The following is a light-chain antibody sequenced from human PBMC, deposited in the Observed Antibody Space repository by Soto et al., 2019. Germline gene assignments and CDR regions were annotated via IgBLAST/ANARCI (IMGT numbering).Light chain of an antibody. CDR2: GNN. V-gene: IGLV1-40*01. J-gene: IGLJ1*01. CDR3: QSYDCSLSGYV. CDR1: SSNIGAGYD. Sequence: QSVLTQPPSVSGAPGQRVTISCTGSSSNIGAGYDVHWYQQIPGTAPKLLIYGNNNRPSGVPDRFSGSKSGTSASLAITGLQAEDDADYYCQSYDCSLSGYVFGTGTKLTVL.